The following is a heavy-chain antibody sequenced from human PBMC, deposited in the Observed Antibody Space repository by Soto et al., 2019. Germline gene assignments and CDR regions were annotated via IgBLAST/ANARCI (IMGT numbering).Heavy chain of an antibody. V-gene: IGHV3-48*01. J-gene: IGHJ4*02. Sequence: GGSLRLSCAASGFTFSRYSMNWVRQAPGKGLEWVSYINDDSDSIYYADSVKGRFTISRDNAKNSLYLQMDSLRAEDTAVYYCTTDPPRYTYYYDSSGSYWGQGTLVTVSS. CDR1: GFTFSRYS. CDR3: TTDPPRYTYYYDSSGSY. CDR2: INDDSDSI. D-gene: IGHD3-22*01.